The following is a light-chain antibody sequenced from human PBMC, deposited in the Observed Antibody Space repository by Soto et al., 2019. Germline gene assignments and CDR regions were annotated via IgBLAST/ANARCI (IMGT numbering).Light chain of an antibody. V-gene: IGLV2-8*01. Sequence: QSALTQPPSASGSPGQAVTISCTGTSSDVGAYKYVSWYQQYPGKAPKLMIYEVTKRPAGVPGRFSDSKSGNTASLTVSGREDEDDAYYYCTSYVGNDIWVFGGGTKVTVL. J-gene: IGLJ3*02. CDR2: EVT. CDR1: SSDVGAYKY. CDR3: TSYVGNDIWV.